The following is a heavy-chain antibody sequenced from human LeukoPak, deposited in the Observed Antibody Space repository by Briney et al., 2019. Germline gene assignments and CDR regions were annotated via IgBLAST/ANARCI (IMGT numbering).Heavy chain of an antibody. Sequence: GGSLRLSCAASGFTFDDYAMHWVRQAPGKGLEWVSGISWNSGSIGYADSVKGRFTISRDNAKNSLYLQMNSLRAEDTALYYCAKDISLWGAQFDYWAREPWSPSPQ. J-gene: IGHJ4*02. D-gene: IGHD7-27*01. CDR2: ISWNSGSI. CDR3: AKDISLWGAQFDY. V-gene: IGHV3-9*01. CDR1: GFTFDDYA.